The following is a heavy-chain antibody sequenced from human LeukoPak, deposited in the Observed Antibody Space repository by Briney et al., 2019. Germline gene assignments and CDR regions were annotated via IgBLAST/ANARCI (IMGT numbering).Heavy chain of an antibody. V-gene: IGHV1-46*01. Sequence: ASVKVSCKASGYTXTSYYMHGVRQAPGQGLEWMGIINPSGGGTSYAQKFQGRVTMTRDTSTSTVYMELSSLRSEDTAVYYCARAYGSGSYTLLFFDYWGQGTLVTVSS. J-gene: IGHJ4*02. CDR2: INPSGGGT. CDR1: GYTXTSYY. D-gene: IGHD3-10*01. CDR3: ARAYGSGSYTLLFFDY.